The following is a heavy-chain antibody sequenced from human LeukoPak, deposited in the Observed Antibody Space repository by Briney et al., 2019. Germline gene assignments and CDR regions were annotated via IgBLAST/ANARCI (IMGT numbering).Heavy chain of an antibody. Sequence: SQTLSLTCTVSGGSISSGSYYWSWIRQPAGKGLEWIGRIYTSGSTNYNPSLKSRVTISVDTSKNQFSLKLSSVTAADTAVYYCAITHAGYDFWSGYSPEGIFGYWGQGTLVTVSS. CDR3: AITHAGYDFWSGYSPEGIFGY. CDR2: IYTSGST. D-gene: IGHD3-3*01. J-gene: IGHJ4*02. CDR1: GGSISSGSYY. V-gene: IGHV4-61*02.